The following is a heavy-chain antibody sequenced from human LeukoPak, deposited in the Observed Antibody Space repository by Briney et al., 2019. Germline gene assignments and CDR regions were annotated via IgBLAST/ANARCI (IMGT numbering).Heavy chain of an antibody. D-gene: IGHD6-19*01. CDR3: ARAAEAPYYYGMDV. V-gene: IGHV1-18*01. CDR1: GYTFANYG. Sequence: GASVKVSCKASGYTFANYGISWVRQAPGQGLEWMGWISGDNGRTNYAQKFQGWVTMTRDTSISTAYMELSRLRSDDTAVYYCARAAEAPYYYGMDVWGQGTTVTVSS. J-gene: IGHJ6*02. CDR2: ISGDNGRT.